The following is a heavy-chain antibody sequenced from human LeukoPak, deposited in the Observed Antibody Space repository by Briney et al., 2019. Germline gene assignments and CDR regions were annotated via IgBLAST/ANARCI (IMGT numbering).Heavy chain of an antibody. CDR2: ISGSGGST. Sequence: GGSLRLSCAASGLTFSSYAMSWVRQAPGKGLEWVSAISGSGGSTYYADSVKGRFTVSRDNSKNTLYLQMNSLRAEDTAVYYCAKRDGFLRSRYFDYWGQGTLVTVSS. V-gene: IGHV3-23*01. CDR3: AKRDGFLRSRYFDY. J-gene: IGHJ4*02. CDR1: GLTFSSYA. D-gene: IGHD3-10*01.